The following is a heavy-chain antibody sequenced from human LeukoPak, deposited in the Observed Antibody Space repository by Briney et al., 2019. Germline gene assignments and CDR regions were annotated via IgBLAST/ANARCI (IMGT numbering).Heavy chain of an antibody. CDR3: AKGALVADAFDI. V-gene: IGHV3-9*01. J-gene: IGHJ3*02. Sequence: GRSLRLSCAASGFTFDDYAMHWVRQAPGKGLEWVSGISWNSGSIGYADSVKGRFTISRDNAKNSLYLQMNSLRAEDTALYYCAKGALVADAFDIWGQGTMVTVSS. CDR2: ISWNSGSI. CDR1: GFTFDDYA. D-gene: IGHD3-16*01.